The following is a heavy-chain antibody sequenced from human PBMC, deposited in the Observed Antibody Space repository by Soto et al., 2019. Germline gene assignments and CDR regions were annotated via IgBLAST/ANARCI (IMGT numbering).Heavy chain of an antibody. D-gene: IGHD3-22*01. CDR1: GFIFSRYE. CDR3: ARDIDYYDSSGYQDY. V-gene: IGHV3-48*03. CDR2: INTRGNII. J-gene: IGHJ4*02. Sequence: VGSLRLSCAASGFIFSRYEMNWVRQAPGKGLEWVSYINTRGNIIHYADSVKGRFTISRDNAENSLYLQMDSLRAEDTAVYYCARDIDYYDSSGYQDYWGQGSLVTVSS.